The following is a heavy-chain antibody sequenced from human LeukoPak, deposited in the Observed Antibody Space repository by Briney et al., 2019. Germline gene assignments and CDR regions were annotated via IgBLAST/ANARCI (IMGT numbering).Heavy chain of an antibody. CDR2: ISSSSSYI. J-gene: IGHJ4*02. CDR1: GFTFSSYS. Sequence: PGRSLRLSCAASGFTFSSYSMNWVRQAPGKGLEWVSSISSSSSYIYYADSVKGRFTISRDNAKNSLYLQMNSLRAEDTAVYYCAREPPGRYYYGSGSYFGIDYWGQGTLVTVSS. D-gene: IGHD3-10*01. V-gene: IGHV3-21*01. CDR3: AREPPGRYYYGSGSYFGIDY.